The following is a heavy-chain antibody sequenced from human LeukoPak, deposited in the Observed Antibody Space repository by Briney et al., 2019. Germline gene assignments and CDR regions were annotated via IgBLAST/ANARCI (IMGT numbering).Heavy chain of an antibody. CDR1: GGSFSGYY. CDR3: ARGDGDIVVVPAATPFDY. J-gene: IGHJ4*02. Sequence: SETLSLTCAAYGGSFSGYYWSWIRQPPGKGLEWIGEINHSGSTNYNPSLKSRVTISVDTSKNQFSLKLSSVTAADTAVYYYARGDGDIVVVPAATPFDYWGQGTLVTVSS. CDR2: INHSGST. D-gene: IGHD2-2*01. V-gene: IGHV4-34*01.